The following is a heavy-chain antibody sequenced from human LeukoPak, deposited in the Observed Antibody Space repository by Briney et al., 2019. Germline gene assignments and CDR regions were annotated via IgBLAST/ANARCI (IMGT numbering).Heavy chain of an antibody. CDR3: ARASSGWYGPFDY. D-gene: IGHD6-19*01. J-gene: IGHJ4*02. CDR1: GDSISSDNW. V-gene: IGHV4-31*11. Sequence: SETLSLTCVVSGDSISSDNWWNWVRQHPGKGLEWIGYIYYSGSTYYNPSLKSRVTISVDTSKNQFSLKLSSVTAADTAVYYCARASSGWYGPFDYWGQGTLVTVSS. CDR2: IYYSGST.